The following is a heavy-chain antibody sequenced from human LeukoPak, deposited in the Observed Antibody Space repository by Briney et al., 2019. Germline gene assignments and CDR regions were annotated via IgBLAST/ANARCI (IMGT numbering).Heavy chain of an antibody. D-gene: IGHD2-15*01. CDR3: ARAGGYCGRISCPYYFDY. J-gene: IGHJ4*02. CDR1: GYTFTTFG. V-gene: IGHV1-8*02. Sequence: SGGSLRLSCAASGYTFTTFGITWVRQAPGQGLEWMGWINPNSGNTGYAQKFQGRVTMTRNTSISTAYMELSSLRSEDTAVYYCARAGGYCGRISCPYYFDYWGQGSLVAVSS. CDR2: INPNSGNT.